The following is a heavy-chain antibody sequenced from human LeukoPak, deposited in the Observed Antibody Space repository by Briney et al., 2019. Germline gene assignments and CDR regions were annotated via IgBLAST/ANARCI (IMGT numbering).Heavy chain of an antibody. Sequence: SETLSLTCAVYGGSFSGYYCSWIRQPPGKGLEWIGEINHSGSTNYNPSLKSRVTISVDTSKNQVSLKLSSVTAADTAEYYCARKRGVKYYFDYWGHGTLVTVSS. V-gene: IGHV4-34*01. CDR2: INHSGST. CDR3: ARKRGVKYYFDY. J-gene: IGHJ4*01. CDR1: GGSFSGYY.